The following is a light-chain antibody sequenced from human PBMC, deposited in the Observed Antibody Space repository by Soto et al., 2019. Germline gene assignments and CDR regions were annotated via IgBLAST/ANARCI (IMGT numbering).Light chain of an antibody. CDR1: SSDIGSHNL. V-gene: IGLV2-23*01. J-gene: IGLJ2*01. Sequence: QSALTQPASVSGSPGQSITLSCTGTSSDIGSHNLVSWYQQHPGKVPKLLVYENNKRPSGVSNRFSGSKSGNTASLTISGLQTEDEADYYCCSYAGGRTWVFGGGTKLTVL. CDR3: CSYAGGRTWV. CDR2: ENN.